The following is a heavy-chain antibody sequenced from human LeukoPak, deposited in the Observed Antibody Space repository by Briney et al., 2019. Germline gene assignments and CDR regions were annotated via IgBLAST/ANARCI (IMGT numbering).Heavy chain of an antibody. D-gene: IGHD3-9*01. CDR1: GFTFSSYA. Sequence: GRSLRLSCAASGFTFSSYAMHWVRQAPGKGLEWVAVISYDGSNKYYADSVKGRFTISRDNSQHTLYLQVSSLRAEDTAVYFCAKSVFHIMTDYYFALDVWGQGTTVTVSS. V-gene: IGHV3-30-3*02. CDR3: AKSVFHIMTDYYFALDV. CDR2: ISYDGSNK. J-gene: IGHJ6*02.